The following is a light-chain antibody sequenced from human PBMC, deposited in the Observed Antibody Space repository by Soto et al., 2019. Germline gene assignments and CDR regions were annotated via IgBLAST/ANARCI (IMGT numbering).Light chain of an antibody. V-gene: IGKV1-39*01. CDR2: AAS. CDR3: QQSSNSPPIT. J-gene: IGKJ5*01. Sequence: DIQLTQSPSSLSASVGESVSISCRASQNIDNHLNWYRQRSGEDPEVLIYAASALRDGVSSRVSGRGYWTVFTLTIKNIVPEDFSTYYCQQSSNSPPITFGQGTRL. CDR1: QNIDNH.